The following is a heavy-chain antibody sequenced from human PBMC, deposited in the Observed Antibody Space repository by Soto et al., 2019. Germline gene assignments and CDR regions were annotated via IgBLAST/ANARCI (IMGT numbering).Heavy chain of an antibody. CDR2: IYYSGST. CDR1: GGSISSYY. CDR3: ARARSIIAAAGTDWFDP. J-gene: IGHJ5*02. D-gene: IGHD6-13*01. V-gene: IGHV4-59*01. Sequence: SETLSLTCTVSGGSISSYYWSWIRQPPGKGLEWIGYIYYSGSTNYNPSLKSRVTISVDTSKNQFSLKLSSVTAADTAVYYCARARSIIAAAGTDWFDPWGQGTLVTVSS.